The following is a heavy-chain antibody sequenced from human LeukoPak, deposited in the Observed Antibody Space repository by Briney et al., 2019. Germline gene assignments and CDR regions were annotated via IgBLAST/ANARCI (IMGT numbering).Heavy chain of an antibody. CDR3: AREGAVRGALNWYFDL. CDR2: ISYSGST. Sequence: PSETLSLTCTVSGGSISSGDFYWSWIRQPPGKGLEWIGYISYSGSTYYNPSLKSRFTILVDMSKNQFSLKLTSVTAADTAVYYCAREGAVRGALNWYFDLWGRGTLVTVSS. D-gene: IGHD3-10*01. V-gene: IGHV4-30-4*01. J-gene: IGHJ2*01. CDR1: GGSISSGDFY.